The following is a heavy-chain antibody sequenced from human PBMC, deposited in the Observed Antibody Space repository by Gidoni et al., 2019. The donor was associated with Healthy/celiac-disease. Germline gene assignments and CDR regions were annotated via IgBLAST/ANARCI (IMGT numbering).Heavy chain of an antibody. D-gene: IGHD3-22*01. CDR2: IWYDGSNK. J-gene: IGHJ4*02. V-gene: IGHV3-33*06. CDR3: AKEGGYYYDSSGPFH. Sequence: QVQLVESGGGVVQPRRSLRLSCAASGFSFSRYGMHWVRQAPGKGLEWVAVIWYDGSNKDYADSVKGRFTISRDNSKNTLYLQMNSLRAEDTAVYYCAKEGGYYYDSSGPFHWGQGTLVTVSS. CDR1: GFSFSRYG.